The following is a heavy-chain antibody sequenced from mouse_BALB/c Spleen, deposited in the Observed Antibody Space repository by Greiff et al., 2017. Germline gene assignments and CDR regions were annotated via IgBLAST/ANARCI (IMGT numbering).Heavy chain of an antibody. CDR3: ARGEEYGNYEDYAMDY. D-gene: IGHD2-10*02. CDR1: GYSITSGYS. V-gene: IGHV3-1*02. Sequence: EVKLMESGPDLVKPSQSLSLTCTVTGYSITSGYSWHWIRQFPGNKLEWMGYIHYSGSTNYNPSLKSRISITRDTSKNQFFLQLNSVTTEDTATYYCARGEEYGNYEDYAMDYWGQGTSVTVSS. CDR2: IHYSGST. J-gene: IGHJ4*01.